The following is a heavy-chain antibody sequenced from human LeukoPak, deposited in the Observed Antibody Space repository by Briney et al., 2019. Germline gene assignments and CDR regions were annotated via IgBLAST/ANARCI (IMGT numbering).Heavy chain of an antibody. CDR2: ISSSSSYI. V-gene: IGHV3-21*01. D-gene: IGHD3-22*01. J-gene: IGHJ4*02. Sequence: GGSLRLSCAASGFTFSSYSMNWVRQAPGKGLEWVSSISSSSSYIYYADSVKGRFTISRDNAKNSLYLQMNSLRAEDTAVYYCAREVSYYYDSSGYIDYRGQGTLVTVSS. CDR1: GFTFSSYS. CDR3: AREVSYYYDSSGYIDY.